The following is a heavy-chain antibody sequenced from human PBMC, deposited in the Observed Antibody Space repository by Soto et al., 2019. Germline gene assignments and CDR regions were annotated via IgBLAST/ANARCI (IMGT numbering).Heavy chain of an antibody. J-gene: IGHJ3*02. CDR1: GYSFTSYW. D-gene: IGHD2-2*01. CDR3: ARGGQCTSTRCYEDDAFDI. CDR2: IYPGDSDT. V-gene: IGHV5-51*01. Sequence: PGESLKICCKGSGYSFTSYWIGWGPQFPGKGRNWMGIIYPGDSDTRYSPSFQGQVTISADKSISAAYLQWSSLKASDTAMYYCARGGQCTSTRCYEDDAFDIWGQGTMVTVSS.